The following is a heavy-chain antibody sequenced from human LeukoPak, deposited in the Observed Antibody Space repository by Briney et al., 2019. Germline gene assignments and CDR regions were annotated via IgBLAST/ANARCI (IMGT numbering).Heavy chain of an antibody. CDR1: GFTFSGYA. CDR3: AKMSGFYWGVN. V-gene: IGHV3-23*01. D-gene: IGHD3-3*01. Sequence: PGGSLRLSCVASGFTFSGYAMSWVRQAPGRGLEWVSAISSDGRGTYYADSVKGRFTISRDNSKNTLSLQINSLRADDTAIYYCAKMSGFYWGVNWGQGTLVTVSS. CDR2: ISSDGRGT. J-gene: IGHJ4*02.